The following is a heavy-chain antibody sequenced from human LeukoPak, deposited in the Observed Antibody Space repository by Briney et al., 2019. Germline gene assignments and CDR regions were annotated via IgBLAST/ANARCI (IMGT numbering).Heavy chain of an antibody. J-gene: IGHJ3*02. CDR1: GFTFSSYA. D-gene: IGHD5-24*01. Sequence: GGSLRLSCAASGFTFSSYAMSWVRQAPGKGLEWVSDISGSGGSTYYADSVKGRFTISRDNSKNTLHLQMNSLRAEDTATYYCVKLPRITSDIWGQGTMVTVSS. CDR2: ISGSGGST. CDR3: VKLPRITSDI. V-gene: IGHV3-23*01.